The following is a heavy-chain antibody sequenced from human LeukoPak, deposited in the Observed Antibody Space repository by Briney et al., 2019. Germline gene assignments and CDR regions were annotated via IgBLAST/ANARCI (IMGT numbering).Heavy chain of an antibody. CDR1: GFTFSSYT. CDR2: ISAGGDSS. V-gene: IGHV3-23*01. CDR3: ARDRSNCFDP. Sequence: GGSLRLSCAASGFTFSSYTMSWVRQAPGKGLEWVSTISAGGDSSDYADSVKGRFTISRDTSKNTVYLQMNSLRAVDTAFYYCARDRSNCFDPWGQGTLVTVSS. J-gene: IGHJ5*02.